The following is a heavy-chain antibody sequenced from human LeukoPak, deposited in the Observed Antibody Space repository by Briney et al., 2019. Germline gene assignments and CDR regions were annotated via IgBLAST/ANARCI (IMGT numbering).Heavy chain of an antibody. CDR1: GFAFSDHY. V-gene: IGHV3-72*01. J-gene: IGHJ4*02. Sequence: PGGSLRLSCAASGFAFSDHYMDWVRQAPGKGLEWVGRIRNKANSYTTEYAASVKGRFTISRDDSKNSLYLQMNSLKTEDTAVYYCGRLLRGRYFDDWGQGTLVTVSS. D-gene: IGHD3-10*01. CDR2: IRNKANSYTT. CDR3: GRLLRGRYFDD.